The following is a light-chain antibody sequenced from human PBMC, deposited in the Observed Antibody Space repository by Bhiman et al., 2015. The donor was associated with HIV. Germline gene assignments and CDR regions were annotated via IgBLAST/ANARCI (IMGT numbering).Light chain of an antibody. CDR2: GNN. J-gene: IGLJ1*01. Sequence: QLVLTQPPSVSGAPGQRVTISCTGSSSNIGAGYDVHWYQQLPGKAPKLLIFGNNNRPSGVPERFSGSKSAASASLAITGLQAEDEADYYCQSYDGSLSGSYVFGTGTKVTVL. CDR1: SSNIGAGYD. CDR3: QSYDGSLSGSYV. V-gene: IGLV1-40*01.